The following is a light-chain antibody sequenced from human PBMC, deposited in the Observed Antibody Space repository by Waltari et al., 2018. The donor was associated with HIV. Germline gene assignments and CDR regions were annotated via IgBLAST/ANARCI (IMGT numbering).Light chain of an antibody. J-gene: IGLJ2*01. V-gene: IGLV1-47*01. CDR2: RNN. Sequence: QSVLTQPPSASGTPGQRVTIPCSGSSSNIGRNYVYWYQQLPGTAPKLLIYRNNQRPSGVPDRFSGSKSGTSASLAISGLRSEDEADYYCAAWDDSLSGYVVFGGGTKLTVL. CDR1: SSNIGRNY. CDR3: AAWDDSLSGYVV.